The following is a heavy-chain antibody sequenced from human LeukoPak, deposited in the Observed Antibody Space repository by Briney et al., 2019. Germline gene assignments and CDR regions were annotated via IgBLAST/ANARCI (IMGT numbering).Heavy chain of an antibody. J-gene: IGHJ4*02. Sequence: SETLSLTCAVYGGSFSGYYWSWIRQPPGKGLEWIGEINHSGSTNYNPSLESRVTISVDTSKNQFSLKLSSVTAADTAVYYCATNDCSSTSCPDDYWGQGTLVTVSS. V-gene: IGHV4-34*01. D-gene: IGHD2-2*01. CDR1: GGSFSGYY. CDR2: INHSGST. CDR3: ATNDCSSTSCPDDY.